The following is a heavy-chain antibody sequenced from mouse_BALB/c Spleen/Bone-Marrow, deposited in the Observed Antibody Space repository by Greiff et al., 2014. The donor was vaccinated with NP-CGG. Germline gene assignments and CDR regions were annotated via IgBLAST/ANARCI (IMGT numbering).Heavy chain of an antibody. CDR3: ARDQGYYAMDY. CDR2: IHYSGST. CDR1: GYSITSGYS. Sequence: VQLKESGPDLVKPSQSLSLTCTVTGYSITSGYSWDWIRQFPGNKLGWMGYIHYSGSTNYNPSLKSRISITRDTSKNKFFLQLNSVTTEDTATYYCARDQGYYAMDYWGQGTSVTVSS. J-gene: IGHJ4*01. V-gene: IGHV3-1*02.